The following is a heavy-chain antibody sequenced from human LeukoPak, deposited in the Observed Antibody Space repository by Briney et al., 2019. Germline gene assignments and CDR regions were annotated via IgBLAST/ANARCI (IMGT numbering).Heavy chain of an antibody. Sequence: ASVKVSCKASGYTFSGYYIHWVRQATGQGLEWMGWMNPNSGNTGYAQKFQGRVTMTRNTSISTAYMELSSLRSEHTAVYYCARVVDTAMVISRLSLGGAFDIWGQGTMVTVSS. CDR2: MNPNSGNT. CDR3: ARVVDTAMVISRLSLGGAFDI. CDR1: GYTFSGYY. D-gene: IGHD5-18*01. V-gene: IGHV1-8*02. J-gene: IGHJ3*02.